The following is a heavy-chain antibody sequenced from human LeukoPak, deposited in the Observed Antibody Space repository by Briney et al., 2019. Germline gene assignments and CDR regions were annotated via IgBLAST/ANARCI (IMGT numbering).Heavy chain of an antibody. CDR2: IYTSGST. D-gene: IGHD5-12*01. J-gene: IGHJ4*02. CDR1: GGSISSYY. V-gene: IGHV4-4*09. Sequence: SETLSLTCTVSGGSISSYYWSWIRQPPGKGLEWIGYIYTSGSTNYNPSLKSRVTISVDTSKNQFSLKLSSVTAADTAVYYCARQSGSSVVFDHWGQGTLVTVSS. CDR3: ARQSGSSVVFDH.